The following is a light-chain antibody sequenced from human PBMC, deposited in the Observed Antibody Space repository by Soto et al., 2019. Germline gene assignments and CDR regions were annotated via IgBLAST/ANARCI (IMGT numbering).Light chain of an antibody. CDR2: DAS. V-gene: IGKV3-11*01. CDR1: QSVRSS. CDR3: QQRSNWPPEVT. Sequence: EIVLTQSPDTLSLSPGEIATLSCRASQSVRSSLAWYQQKPGQAPRLLIHDASNRATGIPARFSGSGSGTDFTLTISSLEPEDFAVYYCQQRSNWPPEVTFGPGTKVDIK. J-gene: IGKJ3*01.